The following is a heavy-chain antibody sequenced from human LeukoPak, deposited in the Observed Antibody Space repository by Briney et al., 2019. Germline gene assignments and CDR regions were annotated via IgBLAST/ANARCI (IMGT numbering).Heavy chain of an antibody. J-gene: IGHJ4*02. D-gene: IGHD3-10*01. CDR2: ISGSGGNT. CDR3: TIPPRGRLGF. CDR1: GFTVSSNY. V-gene: IGHV3-23*01. Sequence: PGGSLRLSCAASGFTVSSNYMSWVRQAPGKGLEWVSGISGSGGNTYYAESVKGRFTISRDNSKNTLFLEMNSLRVEDTAIYYCTIPPRGRLGFWGQGTLVTVSS.